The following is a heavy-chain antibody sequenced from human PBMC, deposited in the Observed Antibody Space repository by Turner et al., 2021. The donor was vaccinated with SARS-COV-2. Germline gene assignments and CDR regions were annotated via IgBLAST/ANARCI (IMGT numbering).Heavy chain of an antibody. CDR3: ATCRDGYNWGAFHI. CDR1: GYTLAELS. J-gene: IGHJ3*02. D-gene: IGHD5-12*01. Sequence: QVQLGQSGAEVKKPGASVKVSCKGSGYTLAELSRHWVLQAPGKGLEWIGGVDPEDGETIYAQKFQGRVTMTEDTSTDTAYMELSSLRSEDTAVYYCATCRDGYNWGAFHIWGPGTMVTVSS. V-gene: IGHV1-24*01. CDR2: VDPEDGET.